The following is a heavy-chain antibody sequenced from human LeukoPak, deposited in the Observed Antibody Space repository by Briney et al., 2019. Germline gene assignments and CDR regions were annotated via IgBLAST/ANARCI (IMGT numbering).Heavy chain of an antibody. Sequence: ASVKVSCKVSGYTFSDFGISWVRQAPGQGLEWMGWVSPFNGSTHYALKYQARVTMTADTLTNTAQMELRSLGFDDTAVYYCARDATPRNFDFWGQGTLVTVSS. J-gene: IGHJ4*02. D-gene: IGHD1-14*01. V-gene: IGHV1-18*01. CDR1: GYTFSDFG. CDR2: VSPFNGST. CDR3: ARDATPRNFDF.